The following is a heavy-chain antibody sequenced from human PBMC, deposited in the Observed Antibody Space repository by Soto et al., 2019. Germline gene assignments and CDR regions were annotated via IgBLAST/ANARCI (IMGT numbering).Heavy chain of an antibody. CDR1: GFTFSSYG. J-gene: IGHJ4*02. CDR2: ISYDGSNK. V-gene: IGHV3-30*18. CDR3: AKAASRDGYNYCYVDY. D-gene: IGHD5-18*01. Sequence: QVQLVESGGGVVQPGRSLRLSCAASGFTFSSYGMHWVRQAPGKGLEWVAVISYDGSNKYYADSVKGRFTISRDNSKNTLYLQMSSLRAGDTAVYYCAKAASRDGYNYCYVDYWGQGTLVTVSS.